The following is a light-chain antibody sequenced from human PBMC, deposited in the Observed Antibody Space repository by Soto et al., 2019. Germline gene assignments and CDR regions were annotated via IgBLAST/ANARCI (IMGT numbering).Light chain of an antibody. CDR2: LGS. CDR3: MQALQTPPT. J-gene: IGKJ1*01. V-gene: IGKV2-28*01. Sequence: DTVMTQSPLSLPVTPGEPASISCRSSQSLLHSNGYNYLDWYLQKPGQSPQLLIYLGSNRASGVPDRFSGTGSGTDLTLKIGRVEAEDVGVYYCMQALQTPPTFGQGTRVEIK. CDR1: QSLLHSNGYNY.